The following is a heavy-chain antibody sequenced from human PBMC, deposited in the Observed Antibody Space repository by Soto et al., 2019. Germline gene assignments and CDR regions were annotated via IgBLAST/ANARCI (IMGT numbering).Heavy chain of an antibody. CDR3: ARVPPWGNSAGDYYIQHYDS. J-gene: IGHJ4*02. CDR2: INGGSGNT. Sequence: ASVKVSCKSSGFTFTSYAIHWLRQAPGQRPQWMGWINGGSGNTKYEKDFQGRVTFTRDTFATTAYLELSSLRSEDTAVYYCARVPPWGNSAGDYYIQHYDSWGQGTPVTVSS. D-gene: IGHD3-10*01. V-gene: IGHV1-3*01. CDR1: GFTFTSYA.